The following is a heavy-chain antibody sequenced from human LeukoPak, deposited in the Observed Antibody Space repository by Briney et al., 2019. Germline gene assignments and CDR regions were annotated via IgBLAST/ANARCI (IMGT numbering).Heavy chain of an antibody. V-gene: IGHV3-53*01. J-gene: IGHJ4*02. CDR3: ARAPLGGSGSYPLDY. D-gene: IGHD3-10*01. Sequence: GGSLRLSCAASGFTVSDNYMTWVRQAPGKGPEWVSVIYSGGTTDYADSVKGRFTISRDNSKNTLYLQMNSLRAEDTAVYYCARAPLGGSGSYPLDYWGQGTLVTVSS. CDR2: IYSGGTT. CDR1: GFTVSDNY.